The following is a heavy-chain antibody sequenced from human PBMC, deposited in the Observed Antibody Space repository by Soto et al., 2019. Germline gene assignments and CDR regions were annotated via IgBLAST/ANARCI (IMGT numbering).Heavy chain of an antibody. J-gene: IGHJ6*03. Sequence: ASVKVSCKASGYTFTSYGISWVRQAPGQGLEWMGWISAYNGNTNYAQKLQGRVTMTTDTSTSTAYMELRSLRSDDTAVYYCARVCGKNDFWSGYFSPGGHYMDVWGKGTTVTVSS. V-gene: IGHV1-18*01. D-gene: IGHD3-3*01. CDR2: ISAYNGNT. CDR3: ARVCGKNDFWSGYFSPGGHYMDV. CDR1: GYTFTSYG.